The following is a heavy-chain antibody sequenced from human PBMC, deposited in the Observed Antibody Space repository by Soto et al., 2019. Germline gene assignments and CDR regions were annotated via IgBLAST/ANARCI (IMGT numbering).Heavy chain of an antibody. D-gene: IGHD3-3*01. CDR1: GGSMTSYY. Sequence: LSLTCTVSGGSMTSYYWTWIRQPAGKGLEWIGRVYSSGGTHYNPSLKSRVTISLDTSKNQFSLRLLSVTDADTAVYFCARGQRFSGWFHPWRQGTLVTVSS. J-gene: IGHJ5*02. V-gene: IGHV4-4*07. CDR2: VYSSGGT. CDR3: ARGQRFSGWFHP.